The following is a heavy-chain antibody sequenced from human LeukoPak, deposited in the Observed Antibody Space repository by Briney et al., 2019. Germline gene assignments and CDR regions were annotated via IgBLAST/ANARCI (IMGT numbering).Heavy chain of an antibody. J-gene: IGHJ3*02. D-gene: IGHD2-8*01. CDR2: TSTSGRTI. V-gene: IGHV3-48*03. Sequence: GGSLRLSCAASGFTLSSYEMNWVRQAPGKGLEWVSYTSTSGRTIFYADSVKGRFTISRDNAINSLYLEMTSLRAEDTAVYYCARLPVGYCTITSCLNPNDAFHIWGQGTLVSVSS. CDR1: GFTLSSYE. CDR3: ARLPVGYCTITSCLNPNDAFHI.